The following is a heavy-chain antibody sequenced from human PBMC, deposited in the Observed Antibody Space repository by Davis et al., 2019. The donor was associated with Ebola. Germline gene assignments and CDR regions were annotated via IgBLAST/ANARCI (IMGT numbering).Heavy chain of an antibody. CDR3: AKAISYYSDTTAYQTFDY. V-gene: IGHV3-23*01. J-gene: IGHJ4*02. D-gene: IGHD3-22*01. Sequence: PGGSLRLSCAASGFTFSSYAMTWVRQAPGKGLEWVSAISGSGGRTYYADSVKGRFTISRDSSKNTLYLQMSSLRAEDTAIYYCAKAISYYSDTTAYQTFDYWGQGTLVTVSS. CDR1: GFTFSSYA. CDR2: ISGSGGRT.